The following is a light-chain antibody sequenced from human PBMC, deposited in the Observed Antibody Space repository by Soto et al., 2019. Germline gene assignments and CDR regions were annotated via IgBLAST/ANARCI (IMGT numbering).Light chain of an antibody. V-gene: IGKV1-5*01. Sequence: DIQMNQSPSTLSAYVGDRVTITCRASQSISIWLSWYQQKPGKAPKLLIYDASSLESGVPSRFSGSGSGTEFTLTISSLQPDDFATYYCQQYNRYSGTFGQGTKVDIK. CDR3: QQYNRYSGT. CDR1: QSISIW. CDR2: DAS. J-gene: IGKJ1*01.